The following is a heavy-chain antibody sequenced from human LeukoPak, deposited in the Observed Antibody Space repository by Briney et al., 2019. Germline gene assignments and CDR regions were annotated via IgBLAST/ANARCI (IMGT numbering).Heavy chain of an antibody. J-gene: IGHJ6*04. Sequence: SETLSLTCAVYGGSFSGHYWNWIRQPPGKGLEWIREINHSGSTSYNPSLKSRLTISLDTSSNQFSLRLSSVTAADTAVYYCAREASLVRGIFITRYGLDVWGRGTTVTVSS. CDR2: INHSGST. CDR3: AREASLVRGIFITRYGLDV. CDR1: GGSFSGHY. V-gene: IGHV4-34*01. D-gene: IGHD3-10*01.